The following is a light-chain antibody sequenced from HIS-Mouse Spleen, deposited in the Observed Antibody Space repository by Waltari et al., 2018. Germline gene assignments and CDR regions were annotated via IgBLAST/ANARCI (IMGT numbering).Light chain of an antibody. V-gene: IGLV3-25*03. Sequence: SYELTQPPSVSVSPGQTARIPCPGDALPKQYAYWYQQKPGQAPGLVIYKDSERPSGIPERFSGSSSGTTVTLTISGVQAEDEADYYCQSADSSGTWVFGGGTKLTVL. CDR3: QSADSSGTWV. CDR1: ALPKQY. CDR2: KDS. J-gene: IGLJ3*02.